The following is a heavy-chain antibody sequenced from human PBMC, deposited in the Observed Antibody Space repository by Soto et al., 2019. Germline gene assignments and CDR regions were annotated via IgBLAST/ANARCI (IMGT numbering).Heavy chain of an antibody. CDR1: GASISSGSYY. V-gene: IGHV4-39*01. J-gene: IGHJ4*02. Sequence: QLQLQESGPGLVKPSETLSLTCNVSGASISSGSYYWGWIRQPPGKGPEWIGNIYYSGKTYYNPSLNSRLTISIDASKNQFSLRLSSVTAADTAVYYCARWSIAAPVGGVFYWGQGNHVSVSS. CDR3: ARWSIAAPVGGVFY. D-gene: IGHD6-13*01. CDR2: IYYSGKT.